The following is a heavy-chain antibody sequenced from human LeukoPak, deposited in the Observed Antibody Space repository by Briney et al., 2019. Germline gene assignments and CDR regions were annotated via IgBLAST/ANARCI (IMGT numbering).Heavy chain of an antibody. D-gene: IGHD5-18*01. CDR3: ARGHRGYSYGPFDY. V-gene: IGHV4-34*01. CDR2: INHSGST. J-gene: IGHJ4*02. CDR1: GGSFSGYY. Sequence: SETLSLTCAVYGGSFSGYYWSWIRQPPGKGLEWIGEINHSGSTNYNPSLKSRVTISVDTSENQFSLKLSSVTAADTAVYYCARGHRGYSYGPFDYWGQGTLVTVSS.